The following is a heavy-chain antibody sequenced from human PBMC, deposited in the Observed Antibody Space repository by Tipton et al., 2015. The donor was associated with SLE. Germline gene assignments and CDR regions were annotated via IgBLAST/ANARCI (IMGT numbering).Heavy chain of an antibody. CDR3: ARGRRISMVRGVMMDY. J-gene: IGHJ4*02. V-gene: IGHV4-34*01. CDR1: GGSVSGHY. D-gene: IGHD3-10*01. Sequence: TLSLTCAVYGGSVSGHYWSWIRQPPGKGLEWIGEINHSGSTNYNPSLKSRVTISVDTSKNQFSLKLSSGTAADTAVYYCARGRRISMVRGVMMDYWGQGTLVTVSS. CDR2: INHSGST.